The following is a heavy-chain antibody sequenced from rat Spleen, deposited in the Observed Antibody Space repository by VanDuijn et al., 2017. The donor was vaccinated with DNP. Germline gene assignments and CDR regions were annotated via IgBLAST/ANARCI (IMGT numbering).Heavy chain of an antibody. D-gene: IGHD1-2*01. V-gene: IGHV3-1*01. J-gene: IGHJ4*01. CDR1: GYSITSTY. Sequence: EVQLQESGPGLVKPSQSLSLTCSVTGYSITSTYWAWIRKFPGNKMEWMGYISYSGGTSYHPSLKSRISITRDTSKNQFFLQLNSVTTEDTATYYCARHVSTTAGNYAMDAWGQGTSVTVSS. CDR3: ARHVSTTAGNYAMDA. CDR2: ISYSGGT.